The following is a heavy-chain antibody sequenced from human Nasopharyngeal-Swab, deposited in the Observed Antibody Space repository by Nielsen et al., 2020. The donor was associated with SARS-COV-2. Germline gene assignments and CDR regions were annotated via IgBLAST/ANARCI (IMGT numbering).Heavy chain of an antibody. CDR3: AKGISGNYYSVDF. D-gene: IGHD1-26*01. CDR2: ISGDATNT. CDR1: GFTFDDCA. J-gene: IGHJ4*02. V-gene: IGHV3-43*02. Sequence: GESLKISCAASGFTFDDCAMHWVRQAPGKGLEWISLISGDATNTYSADSVKGRFTISRDNSKNSLYLQMNSLRSEDTALYYCAKGISGNYYSVDFWGQGTLVTVSS.